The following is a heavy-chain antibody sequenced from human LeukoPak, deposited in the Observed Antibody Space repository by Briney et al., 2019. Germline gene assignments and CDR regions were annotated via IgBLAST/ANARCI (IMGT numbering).Heavy chain of an antibody. CDR3: ATGVTAHDAFDI. J-gene: IGHJ3*02. CDR2: VCTGGST. V-gene: IGHV3-66*01. CDR1: QFTVSSNY. D-gene: IGHD2-21*02. Sequence: GGSLRLSCAASQFTVSSNYMSWVRQAPGKGLEWVSAVCTGGSTHYADSVKGRFTISRDSSKNTLFLQMNSLRAEDTALYYCATGVTAHDAFDIWGQGTMVTVSS.